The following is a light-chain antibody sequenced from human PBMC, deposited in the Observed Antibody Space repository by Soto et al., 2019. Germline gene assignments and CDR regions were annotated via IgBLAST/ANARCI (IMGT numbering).Light chain of an antibody. CDR2: SAS. V-gene: IGKV1-17*03. CDR3: QLHTTYPRP. CDR1: QDIGYH. Sequence: DIQMTQSPSAMSAAVGDRVTITCRASQDIGYHLGWFQQKPGKAPKRLIYSASILDSGVPSRFSATGSGTEFTFTISSLHPEDFATYYCQLHTTYPRPFGQGTKVEVK. J-gene: IGKJ1*01.